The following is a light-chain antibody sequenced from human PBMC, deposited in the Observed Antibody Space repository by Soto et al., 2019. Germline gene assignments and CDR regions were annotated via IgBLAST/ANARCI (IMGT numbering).Light chain of an antibody. Sequence: DIQMTQSPSSLSASLGDRVTITCRASQGIGVYLAWFQQKPGKVPRLLIYAASALQSGVPSRFSGGGSGTDFTLTINSLEPEDCATYYWQKYNSAPLTFGGGTKVEIK. CDR3: QKYNSAPLT. CDR1: QGIGVY. CDR2: AAS. V-gene: IGKV1-27*01. J-gene: IGKJ4*01.